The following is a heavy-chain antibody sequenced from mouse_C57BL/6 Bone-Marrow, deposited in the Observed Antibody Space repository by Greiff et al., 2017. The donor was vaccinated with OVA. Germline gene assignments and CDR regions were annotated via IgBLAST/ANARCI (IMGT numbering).Heavy chain of an antibody. CDR3: ERGGEDGYAPSDD. CDR1: GYTFTNYW. V-gene: IGHV1-63*01. D-gene: IGHD2-2*01. Sequence: QVQLKESGAELVRPGTSVKMSCKASGYTFTNYWIGWVKQRPGHGLEWIGDIYPGGGYTNYNEKFTGKATLTADKSSSTVYMEVRSRTSKDADIYDCERGGEDGYAPSDDWGKGTTVTVSS. CDR2: IYPGGGYT. J-gene: IGHJ1*03.